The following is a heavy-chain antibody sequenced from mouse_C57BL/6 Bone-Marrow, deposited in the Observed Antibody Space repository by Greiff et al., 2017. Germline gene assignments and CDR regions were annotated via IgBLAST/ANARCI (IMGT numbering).Heavy chain of an antibody. CDR2: ISSGGSTI. D-gene: IGHD2-3*01. V-gene: IGHV5-17*01. Sequence: EVKLMEPGGGLVKPGGSLKLSCAASGFTFSDYGMHWVRQAPEQGLEWVAYISSGGSTIHYAHTVKGRFTITRDNAKNTLFMQMTSLRSEDTAMYYCASTGYYDYFDYWGQGTTLTVSS. J-gene: IGHJ2*01. CDR3: ASTGYYDYFDY. CDR1: GFTFSDYG.